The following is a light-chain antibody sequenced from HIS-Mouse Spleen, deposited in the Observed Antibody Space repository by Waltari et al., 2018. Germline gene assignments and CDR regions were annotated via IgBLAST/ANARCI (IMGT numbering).Light chain of an antibody. V-gene: IGKV1-9*01. J-gene: IGKJ1*01. CDR3: QQLNSYPPT. CDR2: AAS. Sequence: EIQFTQSPSFPASSVGGRITNTCRASQGISSYLAWYQQKPGKAPKLLIYAASTLQSGVPSRFSGSGSGTEFTLTISSLQPEDFATYYCQQLNSYPPTFGQGTKVEIK. CDR1: QGISSY.